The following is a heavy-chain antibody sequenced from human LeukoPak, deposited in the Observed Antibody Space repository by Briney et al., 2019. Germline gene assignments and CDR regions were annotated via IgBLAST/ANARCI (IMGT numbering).Heavy chain of an antibody. Sequence: GGSLRLSCVGSGFTLSSLAMNWVRQAPGKGLEWVSSISSDSSDIHYVDSVKGRFTISRDNARNSLYLQMNNLRAEDTAVYFCASLPWLVRWIYYWGQGTLVTVSS. CDR2: ISSDSSDI. CDR3: ASLPWLVRWIYY. CDR1: GFTLSSLA. V-gene: IGHV3-21*06. J-gene: IGHJ4*02. D-gene: IGHD6-19*01.